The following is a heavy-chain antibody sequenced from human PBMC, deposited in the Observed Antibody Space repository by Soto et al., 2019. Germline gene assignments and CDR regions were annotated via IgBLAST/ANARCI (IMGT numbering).Heavy chain of an antibody. Sequence: EVQLVESGGGLVQPGGSLRLSCAASGFTFSTYWMHWVRQVPGKGLVWVSHINGDGSSTSYADSVRGRFSIPRDNAKNTVDLQMNSLRADDTAVSYCARGTGGFDPWGQGTLVTVSS. V-gene: IGHV3-74*01. J-gene: IGHJ5*02. CDR2: INGDGSST. CDR1: GFTFSTYW. D-gene: IGHD2-15*01. CDR3: ARGTGGFDP.